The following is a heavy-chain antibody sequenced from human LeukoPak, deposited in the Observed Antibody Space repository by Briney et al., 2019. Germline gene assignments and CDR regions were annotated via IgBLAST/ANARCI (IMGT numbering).Heavy chain of an antibody. CDR3: ARELVEPAAMEFDP. J-gene: IGHJ5*02. CDR1: EFIFSNAW. D-gene: IGHD2-2*01. Sequence: GGSLRLSCAASEFIFSNAWMNWVRQAPGKGLEWVSYISKSGRIIYYADSVKGRFIIPRDDAKNSVYLQMNSLRAEDTAHYYCARELVEPAAMEFDPWGQGTLVSVSS. CDR2: ISKSGRII. V-gene: IGHV3-48*04.